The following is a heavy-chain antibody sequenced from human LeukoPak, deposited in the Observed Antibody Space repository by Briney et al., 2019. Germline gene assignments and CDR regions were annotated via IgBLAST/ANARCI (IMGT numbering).Heavy chain of an antibody. D-gene: IGHD1-26*01. CDR1: GGSFSGYY. Sequence: SETLSLTCAVYGGSFSGYYWSWIRQPPGKGLEWIGEINHSGSTNYNPSLKSRVTISVDTSKNQFSLKLSSVTAADTAVYYCARLRWELFDYWGQGTLVTVSS. V-gene: IGHV4-34*01. CDR2: INHSGST. CDR3: ARLRWELFDY. J-gene: IGHJ4*02.